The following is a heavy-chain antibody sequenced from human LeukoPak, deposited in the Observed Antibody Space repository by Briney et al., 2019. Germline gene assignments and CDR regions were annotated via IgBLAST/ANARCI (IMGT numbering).Heavy chain of an antibody. J-gene: IGHJ4*02. Sequence: GGSLRLSCAPSGFTFSSYSMNWVRQAPRKGLEWVSSISSISSYIYYADSAKGRFTISRDHAKNSLHLQMNSLRPEDPAGFYCSREIRSVWYYVDYWGQGTLVTVSS. CDR3: SREIRSVWYYVDY. CDR1: GFTFSSYS. V-gene: IGHV3-21*01. D-gene: IGHD5/OR15-5a*01. CDR2: ISSISSYI.